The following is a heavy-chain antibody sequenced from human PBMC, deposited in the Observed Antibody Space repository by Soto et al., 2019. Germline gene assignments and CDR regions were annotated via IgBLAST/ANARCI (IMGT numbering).Heavy chain of an antibody. J-gene: IGHJ4*02. Sequence: EVQLVESGGGLVQPGGSLRLSCAASGFTFSSYSMNWVRQAPGKGLEWVSYISSSSSTIYYADSVKGRFTISRDNAKNSLYLQMNSLRAEDTAVYDCARIGRLRWGDYWGQGTLVTVSS. CDR1: GFTFSSYS. CDR2: ISSSSSTI. CDR3: ARIGRLRWGDY. V-gene: IGHV3-48*01. D-gene: IGHD4-17*01.